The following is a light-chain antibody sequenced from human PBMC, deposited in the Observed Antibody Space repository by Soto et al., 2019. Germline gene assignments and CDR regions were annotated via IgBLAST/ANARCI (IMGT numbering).Light chain of an antibody. CDR1: QDIENY. V-gene: IGKV1-33*01. J-gene: IGKJ4*01. Sequence: DIQLTQSRSSVSSSVLDIVSITCQASQDIENYLNWYQQKPGKAPRVLIYGASNLEKGVASRFSGSGSGTDFIFTISSLQPEDIGTYYCQQYDNLALTFGGGTKVDIK. CDR2: GAS. CDR3: QQYDNLALT.